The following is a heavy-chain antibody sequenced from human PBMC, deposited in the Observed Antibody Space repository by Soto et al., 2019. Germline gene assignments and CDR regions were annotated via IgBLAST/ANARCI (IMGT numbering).Heavy chain of an antibody. D-gene: IGHD2-21*02. Sequence: GASVKDSCKASGGTFSSYAISWVRQAPGQGLEWMGGIIPIFGTANYAQKFQGRVTITADKSTSTAYMELSSLRSEDTAVYYCARDGGIVVVTANYYYYGMDVWGQGTTVTVSS. V-gene: IGHV1-69*06. CDR1: GGTFSSYA. CDR2: IIPIFGTA. J-gene: IGHJ6*02. CDR3: ARDGGIVVVTANYYYYGMDV.